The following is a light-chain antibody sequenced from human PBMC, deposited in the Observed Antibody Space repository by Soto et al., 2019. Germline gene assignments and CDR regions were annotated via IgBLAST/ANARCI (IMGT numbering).Light chain of an antibody. Sequence: QSALTQPASVSGSPGQSITVSCTGTTSDVGGFDYVSWYQQHPGKAPKLMIFDVSNRPSGVSDRFSGSKSGNTASLTISGLQAEDEADYYCSSYTPTGTQVFGTGTKVTVL. CDR3: SSYTPTGTQV. V-gene: IGLV2-14*03. CDR2: DVS. CDR1: TSDVGGFDY. J-gene: IGLJ1*01.